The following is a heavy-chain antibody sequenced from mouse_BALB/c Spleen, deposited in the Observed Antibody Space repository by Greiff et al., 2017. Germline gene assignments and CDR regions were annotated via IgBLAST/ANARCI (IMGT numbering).Heavy chain of an antibody. J-gene: IGHJ2*01. V-gene: IGHV2-9*02. Sequence: VQLQQSGPGLVAPSQSLSITCTVSGFSLTSYGVHWVRQPPGKGLEWLGVIWAGGSTNYNSALMSRLSISKDNSKSQVFLKMNSLQTDDTAMYYCARETARATYYFDYWGQGTTLTVSS. CDR3: ARETARATYYFDY. D-gene: IGHD3-2*01. CDR2: IWAGGST. CDR1: GFSLTSYG.